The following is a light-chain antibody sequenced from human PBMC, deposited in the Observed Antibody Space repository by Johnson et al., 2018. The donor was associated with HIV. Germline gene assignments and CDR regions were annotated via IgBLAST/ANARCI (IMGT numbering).Light chain of an antibody. V-gene: IGLV1-51*02. CDR1: SSNIGRHY. CDR2: ENN. Sequence: QSVLTQPPSVSAAPGQTVTISCSGSSSNIGRHYVSWYQQLPGTAPKLIMYENNKRPSGIPDRFSGSKSGTSATLGLTGLQTGDEADYYCGTWDSRLSTGGFGTGTKVTVL. CDR3: GTWDSRLSTGG. J-gene: IGLJ1*01.